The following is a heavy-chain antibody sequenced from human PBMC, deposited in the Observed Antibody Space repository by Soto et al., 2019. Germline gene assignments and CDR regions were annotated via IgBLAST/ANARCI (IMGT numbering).Heavy chain of an antibody. CDR1: GFSLSSTAVG. CDR2: MYWNDDN. D-gene: IGHD3-22*01. CDR3: AHGSGWLFDH. J-gene: IGHJ4*02. V-gene: IGHV2-5*01. Sequence: QITLKESGPTLVRPTQTLTLTCTFSGFSLSSTAVGVGWIRQAPGQAPEWLALMYWNDDNHYSPPLKSRLTLTKDTSKNQVVLTMTTVDPVATATYYCAHGSGWLFDHWGQGTLVNVTS.